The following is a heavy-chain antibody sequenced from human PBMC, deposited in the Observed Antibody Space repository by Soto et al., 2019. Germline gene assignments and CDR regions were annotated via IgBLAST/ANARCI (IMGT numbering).Heavy chain of an antibody. CDR1: GFSLSRSW. V-gene: IGHV3-7*01. Sequence: GGTLRLSCAGPGFSLSRSWMSWVRQAPGKGLEWVANIKPDGSEKYYVDSVKGRFTISRDNAKNSLYLQMNSLRAEDTAVYYCARENYFDYWGQGT. CDR3: ARENYFDY. J-gene: IGHJ4*02. CDR2: IKPDGSEK.